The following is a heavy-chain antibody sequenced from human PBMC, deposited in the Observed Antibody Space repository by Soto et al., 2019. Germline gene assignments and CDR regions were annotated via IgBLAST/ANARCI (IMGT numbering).Heavy chain of an antibody. D-gene: IGHD4-4*01. V-gene: IGHV4-39*01. CDR3: ARLGTHDYIMRGHFDS. CDR1: GGSISSSSSY. CDR2: IYYSGST. J-gene: IGHJ4*02. Sequence: SETLSLTCTVSGGSISSSSSYWGWIRQPPGKGLEWIGSIYYSGSTYYNPSLKSRVNILQDTSKNQFSLNLTSMTAADTAVYYCARLGTHDYIMRGHFDSWGQGTLVTVSS.